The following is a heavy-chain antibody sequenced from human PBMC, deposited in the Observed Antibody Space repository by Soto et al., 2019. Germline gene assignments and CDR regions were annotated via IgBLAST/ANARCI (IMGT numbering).Heavy chain of an antibody. D-gene: IGHD4-4*01. CDR3: AHSPLYSNERGDPDANFVDY. J-gene: IGHJ4*02. CDR1: GFSLSTSGVG. V-gene: IGHV2-5*02. CDR2: IYWDDDK. Sequence: SGPTLVNPTQPLTLTCTFSGFSLSTSGVGVGWIRQPPGKALEWLALIYWDDDKCYSPSLKSRLTITKDTSKNQVVLTMTNMDPVDTATYYCAHSPLYSNERGDPDANFVDYWGQGTLVTVSS.